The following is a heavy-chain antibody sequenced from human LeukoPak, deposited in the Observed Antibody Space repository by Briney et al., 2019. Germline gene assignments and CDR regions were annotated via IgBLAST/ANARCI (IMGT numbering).Heavy chain of an antibody. J-gene: IGHJ4*02. V-gene: IGHV3-43*02. CDR2: ISDNGGSI. CDR3: AKDGFPNVDY. Sequence: PGGSLRLSCAASGFTFDDYAMHWVRQAPGKGLEWVSLISDNGGSIYYADSVKGRFTISRDNSKNSLYLQMNSLRTEDTALYYCAKDGFPNVDYWGQGTLVTVSS. CDR1: GFTFDDYA.